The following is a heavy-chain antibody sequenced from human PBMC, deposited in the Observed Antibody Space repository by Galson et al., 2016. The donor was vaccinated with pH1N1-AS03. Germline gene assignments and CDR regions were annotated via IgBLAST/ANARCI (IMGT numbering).Heavy chain of an antibody. CDR2: ISVTGGST. D-gene: IGHD6-13*01. CDR3: AEDRSSWPPGWGSVDS. J-gene: IGHJ4*02. CDR1: GFTFSSYG. Sequence: SLRLSCATSGFTFSSYGMTWVRQAPGKGLEWVSSISVTGGSTSSADSVKCRFTISRDHSKNTLYLQMSSLRAEDTAVYYRAEDRSSWPPGWGSVDSWGQGTLVTVSS. V-gene: IGHV3-23*01.